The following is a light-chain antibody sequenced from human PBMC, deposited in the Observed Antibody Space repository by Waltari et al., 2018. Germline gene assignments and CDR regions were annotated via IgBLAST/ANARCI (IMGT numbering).Light chain of an antibody. CDR2: DAS. CDR1: ETIKTN. CDR3: QQYNEWPPIST. J-gene: IGKJ2*01. V-gene: IGKV3-15*01. Sequence: EIVVTQSPATLSVSPGEGATLSCRASETIKTNLAWYQQKPGQAPRRLIYDASTRATGSPARFSGSGSGTEFTLTISSLQSEDFAIYFCQQYNEWPPISTFGQGTNLEIK.